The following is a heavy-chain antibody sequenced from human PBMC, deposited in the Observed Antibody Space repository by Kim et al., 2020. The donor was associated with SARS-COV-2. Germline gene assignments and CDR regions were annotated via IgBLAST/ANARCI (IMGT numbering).Heavy chain of an antibody. V-gene: IGHV7-4-1*02. CDR2: INTNTGNP. CDR3: ARGPAVLRYFDWLSPYYYYYGMDV. CDR1: GYTFTSYA. Sequence: ASVKVSCKASGYTFTSYAMNWVRQAPGQGLEWMGWINTNTGNPTYAQGFTGRFVFSLDTSVSTAYLQISSLKAEDTAVYYCARGPAVLRYFDWLSPYYYYYGMDVWGQGTTVPVSS. D-gene: IGHD3-9*01. J-gene: IGHJ6*02.